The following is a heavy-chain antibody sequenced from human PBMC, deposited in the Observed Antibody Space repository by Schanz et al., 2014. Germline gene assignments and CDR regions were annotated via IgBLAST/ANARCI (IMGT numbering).Heavy chain of an antibody. CDR2: IIPIVDIT. V-gene: IGHV1-69*02. CDR1: GYTFTSHG. Sequence: QVQLVQSEAEVKKPGSSVKVSCKASGYTFTSHGISWVRQAPGQGLEWMGRIIPIVDITNYAQKFLGRVTITADKSTSTAYMELKSLRSADTAVYYCATIGVNDYWRFGLDLWGQGTTVTVSS. J-gene: IGHJ6*02. D-gene: IGHD3-16*01. CDR3: ATIGVNDYWRFGLDL.